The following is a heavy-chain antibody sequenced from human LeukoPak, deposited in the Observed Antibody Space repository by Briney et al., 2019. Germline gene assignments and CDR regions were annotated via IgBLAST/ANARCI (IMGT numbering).Heavy chain of an antibody. CDR3: ALNNYYYYGMDV. J-gene: IGHJ6*02. V-gene: IGHV3-30*03. CDR1: GFTFSSYG. Sequence: GGSLRLSCAASGFTFSSYGMHWVRQAPGKGLEWVAVISYDGSNKYYADSVKGRFTISRDNSKNTLYLQMNSLRAEDTAVYYCALNNYYYYGMDVWGQGTTVTVSS. CDR2: ISYDGSNK.